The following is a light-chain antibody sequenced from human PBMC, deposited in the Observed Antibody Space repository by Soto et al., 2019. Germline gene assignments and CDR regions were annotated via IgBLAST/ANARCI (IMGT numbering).Light chain of an antibody. V-gene: IGKV3-20*01. CDR3: QQYGSSPLT. J-gene: IGKJ4*01. CDR2: GAS. Sequence: EIVMTQSPVTLSVSPGERAALSFRASQSVSSNLAWYQQKPGQAPRLLIYGASSRATGIPDRFSGSGSGTDFTLSISRLEPEHFAVYFCQQYGSSPLTFGGGTKVDIK. CDR1: QSVSSN.